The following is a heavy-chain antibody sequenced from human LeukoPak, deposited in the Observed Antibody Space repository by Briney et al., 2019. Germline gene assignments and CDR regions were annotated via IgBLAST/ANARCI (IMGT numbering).Heavy chain of an antibody. V-gene: IGHV1-69*05. CDR2: IIPIFGTA. Sequence: GASVKVSCKASGDTFTTSHMHWVRQAPGQGLEWMGGIIPIFGTANYAQKFQGRVTITTDESTSTAYMELSSLRSEDTAVYYCASQGHLEWFFPFDYWGQGTLVTVSS. CDR3: ASQGHLEWFFPFDY. D-gene: IGHD3-3*01. J-gene: IGHJ4*02. CDR1: GDTFTTSH.